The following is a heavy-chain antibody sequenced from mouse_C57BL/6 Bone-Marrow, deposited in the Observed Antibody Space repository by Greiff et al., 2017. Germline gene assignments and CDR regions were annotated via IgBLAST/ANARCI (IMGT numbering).Heavy chain of an antibody. CDR2: IDPSDGYT. CDR3: ERPHYGSRDGGYLDV. D-gene: IGHD1-1*01. CDR1: GYTFTSYW. V-gene: IGHV1-50*01. Sequence: QVQLQQPGAELVKPGASVKLSCKASGYTFTSYWMQWVKQRPGQGLEWIGEIDPSDGYTNYNQKFKGKATLTVDTSSSTAYMQLSSLTSEDSAVYYGERPHYGSRDGGYLDVWGKGTTVTVSS. J-gene: IGHJ1*03.